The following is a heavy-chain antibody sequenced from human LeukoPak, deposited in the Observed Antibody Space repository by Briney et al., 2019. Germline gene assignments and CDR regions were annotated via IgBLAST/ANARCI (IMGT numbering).Heavy chain of an antibody. Sequence: SETLSLTCAVYGGSFSGYYWSWIRQPPGKGLEWIGYIYYSGSTNYNPSLKSRVTISVDTSKNQFSLKLSSVTAADTAVYYCARSFSPGIAAAHFDYWGQGTLVTVSS. J-gene: IGHJ4*02. V-gene: IGHV4-59*01. CDR1: GGSFSGYY. CDR2: IYYSGST. D-gene: IGHD6-13*01. CDR3: ARSFSPGIAAAHFDY.